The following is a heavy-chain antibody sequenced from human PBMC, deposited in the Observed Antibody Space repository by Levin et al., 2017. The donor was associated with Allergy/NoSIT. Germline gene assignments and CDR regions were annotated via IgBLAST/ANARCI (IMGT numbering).Heavy chain of an antibody. V-gene: IGHV3-7*01. J-gene: IGHJ4*02. CDR2: IDRDGSAK. CDR3: VRDLNWSSFN. Sequence: TGGFLRLSCAASGFTFTERWMIWVRQAPGEGLEWVANIDRDGSAKNYLDSVKGRFTISRDNPKSTLSLQVNCLSAEDTAVYYCVRDLNWSSFNWGQGTLLTVSS. CDR1: GFTFTERW.